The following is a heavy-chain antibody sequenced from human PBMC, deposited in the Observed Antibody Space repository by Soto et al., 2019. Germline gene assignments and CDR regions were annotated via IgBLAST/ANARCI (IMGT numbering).Heavy chain of an antibody. V-gene: IGHV1-69*13. CDR1: GGTFSSYA. Sequence: SVKVSCKASGGTFSSYAISWVRQAPGQGLEWMGGIIPIFGTANYAQKFQGRVTITADESTSTAYMELSSLRSEDTAVYYCATQIVLMVYASYGMDVWGQGTTVTVSS. D-gene: IGHD2-8*01. CDR2: IIPIFGTA. CDR3: ATQIVLMVYASYGMDV. J-gene: IGHJ6*02.